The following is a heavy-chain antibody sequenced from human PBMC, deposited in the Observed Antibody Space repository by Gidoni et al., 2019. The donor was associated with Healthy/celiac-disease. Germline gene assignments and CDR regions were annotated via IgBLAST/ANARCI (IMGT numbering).Heavy chain of an antibody. Sequence: QVQLVESGGGVVQPGRSLRLSCAASGVTFSSYAMHWVRQAPGKGLEWVAVISYDGSNKYYADSVKGRFTISRDNSKNTLYLQMNSLRAEDTAVYYCARDLRGIVGATKYHDAFDIWGQGTMVTVSS. D-gene: IGHD1-26*01. V-gene: IGHV3-30-3*01. CDR1: GVTFSSYA. J-gene: IGHJ3*02. CDR2: ISYDGSNK. CDR3: ARDLRGIVGATKYHDAFDI.